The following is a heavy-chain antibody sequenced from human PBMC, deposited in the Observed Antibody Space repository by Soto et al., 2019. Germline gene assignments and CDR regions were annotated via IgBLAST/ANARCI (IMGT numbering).Heavy chain of an antibody. Sequence: PSETLSLTCAVIDGALSSGGYAWTWIRQPPGKGLEWIGHIYLTGITYYNPSLKSRVTLSVDRSKNQFSLTLSSVTAADTAVYYCARTTPDTAMELYYFDSWGQGTLVTVSS. CDR2: IYLTGIT. V-gene: IGHV4-30-2*01. J-gene: IGHJ4*02. D-gene: IGHD5-18*01. CDR3: ARTTPDTAMELYYFDS. CDR1: DGALSSGGYA.